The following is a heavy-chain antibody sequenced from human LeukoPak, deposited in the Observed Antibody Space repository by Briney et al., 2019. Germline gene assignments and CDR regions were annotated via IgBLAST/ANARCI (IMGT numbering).Heavy chain of an antibody. D-gene: IGHD5-18*01. CDR2: ISSSGYTI. V-gene: IGHV3-11*04. J-gene: IGHJ4*02. CDR3: ATGHSYGYDY. Sequence: GGSLRLSCAASGFTFSDYYMSWIRQAPGKGLEWVSYISSSGYTIYYADSVKGRFTISRDNAKNSLYLQMNSLRADDSGVYYCATGHSYGYDYWGQGVLVTVSS. CDR1: GFTFSDYY.